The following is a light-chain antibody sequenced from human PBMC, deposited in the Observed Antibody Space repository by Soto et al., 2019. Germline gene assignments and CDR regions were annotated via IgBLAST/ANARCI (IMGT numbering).Light chain of an antibody. J-gene: IGKJ1*01. V-gene: IGKV1-6*01. Sequence: AIQMTQSPSSLSASVGGRGTITCRASQGIRNDLGWYQQKPGKAPKLLIYAASSLQSGVPSRFSGSASGTEFTLTISSLQPDDFATYHCQRYDSFRTFGQGTKVDIK. CDR2: AAS. CDR1: QGIRND. CDR3: QRYDSFRT.